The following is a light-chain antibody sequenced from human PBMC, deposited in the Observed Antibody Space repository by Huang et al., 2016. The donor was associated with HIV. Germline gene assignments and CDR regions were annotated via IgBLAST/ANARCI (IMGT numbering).Light chain of an antibody. V-gene: IGKV2-29*02. CDR2: EVS. J-gene: IGKJ1*01. CDR3: MQGIHSWT. Sequence: DIVMTQTPLSLSVTPGQPASISCKSSQSLLHSDGKTYLSWYLQKPGQSPQLLIYEVSSRCAGVPDRFSGGGSGTDFTLKISRVEAEDVGVYYCMQGIHSWTFGQGTKVEIK. CDR1: QSLLHSDGKTY.